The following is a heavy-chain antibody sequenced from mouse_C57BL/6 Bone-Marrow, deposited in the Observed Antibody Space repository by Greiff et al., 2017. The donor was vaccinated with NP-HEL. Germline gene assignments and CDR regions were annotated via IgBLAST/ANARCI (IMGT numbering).Heavy chain of an antibody. J-gene: IGHJ2*01. CDR2: ISSGGDSI. D-gene: IGHD2-1*01. CDR1: GFTFSSYA. Sequence: EVQRVESGEGLVKPGGSLKLSCAASGFTFSSYAMSWVRQTPEKRLEWVAYISSGGDSIYYADTVKGRFTISRDNARNTLYLQMSSLKSEDTAMYYCTTYGNSFDYWGQGTTLTVSS. CDR3: TTYGNSFDY. V-gene: IGHV5-9-1*02.